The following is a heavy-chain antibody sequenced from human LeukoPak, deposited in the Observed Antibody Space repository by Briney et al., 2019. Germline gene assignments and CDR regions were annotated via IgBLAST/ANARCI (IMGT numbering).Heavy chain of an antibody. D-gene: IGHD3-22*01. CDR1: GGSFSGYY. J-gene: IGHJ6*02. V-gene: IGHV4-34*01. CDR3: ARVDSSGYYYKVGYYYGMDV. Sequence: PSETLSLTCAVYGGSFSGYYWSWIRQPPGKGLEWIGEINHSGSTNYNPSLKSRVTISVDTSKNQFSLKLSSVTAADTAVYYCARVDSSGYYYKVGYYYGMDVWGQGTTVTVSS. CDR2: INHSGST.